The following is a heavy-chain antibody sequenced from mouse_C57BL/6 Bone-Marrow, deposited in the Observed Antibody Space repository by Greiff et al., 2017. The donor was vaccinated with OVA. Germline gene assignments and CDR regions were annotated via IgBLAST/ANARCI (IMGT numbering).Heavy chain of an antibody. J-gene: IGHJ1*03. V-gene: IGHV1-4*01. CDR3: ARRRYYGSSYPRYWYFDV. D-gene: IGHD1-1*01. Sequence: VKLQESGAELARPGASVKMSCKASGYTFTSYTMHWVKQRPGQGLEWIGYINPSSGYTKYNQKFKDKATLTADKSSSTAYMQLSSLTSEDSAVYYCARRRYYGSSYPRYWYFDVWGTGTTVTVSS. CDR1: GYTFTSYT. CDR2: INPSSGYT.